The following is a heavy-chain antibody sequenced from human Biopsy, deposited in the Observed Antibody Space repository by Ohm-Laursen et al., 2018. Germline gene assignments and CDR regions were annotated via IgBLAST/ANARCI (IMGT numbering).Heavy chain of an antibody. D-gene: IGHD2-2*01. J-gene: IGHJ4*02. Sequence: SLRLSCSASGYTFSSYWMHWVRHAPGKGLVWVSRINRDGSSTTYADSVKGRFTISRDSAKNKLYLQMNSLRAEDTAVYYCAREGYCSRTSCYPDYWGQGTLVTVSS. CDR1: GYTFSSYW. V-gene: IGHV3-74*01. CDR2: INRDGSST. CDR3: AREGYCSRTSCYPDY.